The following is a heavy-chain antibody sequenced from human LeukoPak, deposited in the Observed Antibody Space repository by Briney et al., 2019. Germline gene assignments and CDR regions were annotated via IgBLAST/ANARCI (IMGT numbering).Heavy chain of an antibody. J-gene: IGHJ4*02. CDR2: VYYSGSA. V-gene: IGHV4-39*07. CDR3: ARGSRTTVTTSCCFDY. D-gene: IGHD4-17*01. Sequence: SETLSLTCTVSGDSITSTSSYWGWIRQPPGKGLEWIGSVYYSGSALHNPSLKSRVTISVDTSKNQFSLKLSSVTAADTAVYYCARGSRTTVTTSCCFDYWGQGTLVTVSS. CDR1: GDSITSTSSY.